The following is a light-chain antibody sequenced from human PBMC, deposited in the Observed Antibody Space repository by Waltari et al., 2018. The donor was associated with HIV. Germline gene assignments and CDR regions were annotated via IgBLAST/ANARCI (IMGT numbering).Light chain of an antibody. CDR1: SSDVGGYDY. V-gene: IGLV2-14*01. J-gene: IGLJ2*01. CDR2: DVT. CDR3: SSYTTSSTVV. Sequence: PPASVSGSPGQSITISCTGTSSDVGGYDYVSWYQQHPGKAPKLIIYDVTNRPSGVSNRFSGSKSGNTASLTISGLQAEDESDYYCSSYTTSSTVVFGGGTKLTVL.